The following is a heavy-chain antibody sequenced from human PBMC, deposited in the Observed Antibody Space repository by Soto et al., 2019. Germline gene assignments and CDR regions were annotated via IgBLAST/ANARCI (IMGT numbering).Heavy chain of an antibody. D-gene: IGHD2-15*01. J-gene: IGHJ3*02. CDR1: GFTFSSYG. Sequence: TGGSLRLSCAASGFTFSSYGMHWVRQAPGKGLEWVAVIWYDGSNKYYADSVKGRFTISRDNSKNTLYLQMNSLRAEDTAVYYCARGYCSGGSCYSAAFDIWGQGTMVTVSS. V-gene: IGHV3-33*01. CDR2: IWYDGSNK. CDR3: ARGYCSGGSCYSAAFDI.